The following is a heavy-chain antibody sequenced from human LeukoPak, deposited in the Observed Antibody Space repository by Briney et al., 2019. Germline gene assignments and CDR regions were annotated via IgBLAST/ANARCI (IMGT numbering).Heavy chain of an antibody. CDR1: GYTFTGYY. CDR3: ARDWVLRFGELLAPFDY. D-gene: IGHD3-10*01. Sequence: ASVKVSCKASGYTFTGYYMHWVRQAPGQGLEWMGWINPNSGGTNYAQKFQGRVTMTTDTSTSTAYMELRSLRSDDTAVYYCARDWVLRFGELLAPFDYWGQGTLVTVSS. V-gene: IGHV1-2*02. CDR2: INPNSGGT. J-gene: IGHJ4*02.